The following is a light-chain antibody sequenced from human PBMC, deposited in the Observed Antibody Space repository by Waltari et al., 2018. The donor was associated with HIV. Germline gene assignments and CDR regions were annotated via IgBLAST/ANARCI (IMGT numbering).Light chain of an antibody. Sequence: EIQMTQSPSTLSAFVGDRVTITCRASQSIKTWLAWYQQKPGKAPKLLIYKASSLEIGVPSRFSGSGSGTEFTLTISSLQPDDFATYYCQQYKRYPWTFGQGTKVEIK. CDR1: QSIKTW. V-gene: IGKV1-5*03. J-gene: IGKJ1*01. CDR2: KAS. CDR3: QQYKRYPWT.